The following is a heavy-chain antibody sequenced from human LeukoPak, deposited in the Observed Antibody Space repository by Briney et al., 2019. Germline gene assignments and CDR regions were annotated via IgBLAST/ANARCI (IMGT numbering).Heavy chain of an antibody. J-gene: IGHJ4*02. Sequence: ASVKVSCKASGYTFTGYYMHWVRQAPGQGLEWMGWINPNSGGTNYAQKFQGRVTMTRDTSISTAYMELSRLRSDDTAVYYCARDPFMITFGGVIVNPDYYFDYWVQGTLVTVSS. V-gene: IGHV1-2*02. D-gene: IGHD3-16*02. CDR2: INPNSGGT. CDR3: ARDPFMITFGGVIVNPDYYFDY. CDR1: GYTFTGYY.